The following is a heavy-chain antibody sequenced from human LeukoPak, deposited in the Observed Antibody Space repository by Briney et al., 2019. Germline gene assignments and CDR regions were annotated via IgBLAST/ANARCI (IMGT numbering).Heavy chain of an antibody. V-gene: IGHV4-39*01. CDR2: IYYSGST. J-gene: IGHJ6*02. CDR1: GGSISSSSYY. D-gene: IGHD1-26*01. CDR3: ARHFGGSYSPNYYYYGMDV. Sequence: PSETLSLTCTVSGGSISSSSYYWGWIRQPPGKGLEWIGSIYYSGSTYYNPSLKSRVTISVDTSKNQFSLKLSSVTAADTAVYYCARHFGGSYSPNYYYYGMDVWGQGTTVTVS.